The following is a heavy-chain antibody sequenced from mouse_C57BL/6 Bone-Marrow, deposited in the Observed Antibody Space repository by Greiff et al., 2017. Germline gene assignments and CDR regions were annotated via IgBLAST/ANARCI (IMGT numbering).Heavy chain of an antibody. CDR3: ARATVVPFDN. V-gene: IGHV5-4*01. D-gene: IGHD1-1*01. CDR1: GFTFSSYA. J-gene: IGHJ2*01. Sequence: EVQLQESGGGLVKPGGSLKLSCAASGFTFSSYAMSWVRQTPEKRLEWVATISDGGSYTYYPDNVKGRFTISRDNAKNNLYLQMSHLKSEDTTMFYCARATVVPFDNWGQSTTLTDSS. CDR2: ISDGGSYT.